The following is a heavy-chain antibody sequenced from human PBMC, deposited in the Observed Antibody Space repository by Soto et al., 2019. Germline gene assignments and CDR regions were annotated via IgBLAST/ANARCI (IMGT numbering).Heavy chain of an antibody. D-gene: IGHD5-18*01. Sequence: QVQLVESGGGVVQPGRSLRLSCAASGFTFSSYGMDWVRQAPGKGLEWVAVISYDGSNKYYADSVKGRFTISRDNSKKTLYLQMNSLRAEDTAMYYCAKDRINTAISPMDVWGQGTTVTVSS. J-gene: IGHJ6*02. CDR3: AKDRINTAISPMDV. CDR2: ISYDGSNK. CDR1: GFTFSSYG. V-gene: IGHV3-30*18.